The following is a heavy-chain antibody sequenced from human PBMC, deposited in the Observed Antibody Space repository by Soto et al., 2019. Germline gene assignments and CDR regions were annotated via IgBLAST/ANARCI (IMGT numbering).Heavy chain of an antibody. J-gene: IGHJ5*02. V-gene: IGHV4-59*01. CDR2: IYYSGST. CDR3: ARDISYNWFDP. Sequence: SETLSLTCTVSGGSISSYYWSWIRQPPGKGLEWIGYIYYSGSTNYNPSLKSRVTISVDTSENQFSLKLSSVTAADTAVYYCARDISYNWFDPWGQGTLVTVSS. CDR1: GGSISSYY.